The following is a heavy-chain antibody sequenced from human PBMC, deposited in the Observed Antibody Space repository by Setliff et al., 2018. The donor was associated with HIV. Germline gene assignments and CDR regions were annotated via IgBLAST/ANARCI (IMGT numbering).Heavy chain of an antibody. CDR1: GYSFNSYW. J-gene: IGHJ5*02. CDR3: ARRLYSSEAFDP. Sequence: RGESLKISCQGSGYSFNSYWIGWVRQMPGKGLEWMGVIYPGDSDTRYNPSFQGQVAISADKSTSTAYLQWSSLKASDTAMYYCARRLYSSEAFDPWGQGTLVTVSS. CDR2: IYPGDSDT. V-gene: IGHV5-51*01. D-gene: IGHD6-25*01.